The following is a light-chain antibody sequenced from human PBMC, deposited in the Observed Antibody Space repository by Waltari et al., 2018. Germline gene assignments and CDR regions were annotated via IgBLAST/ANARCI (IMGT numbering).Light chain of an antibody. V-gene: IGKV3-20*01. J-gene: IGKJ2*01. CDR3: QQYSSSPNT. CDR1: QSVSSSY. Sequence: ELVLTQSPGTLSLSPGERATLSCRASQSVSSSYLAWYQKKPGQAPRLLIFDAFNRATGIPDRFSGSGSGTDFTLTISRLEPEDFAVYFCQQYSSSPNTFGQGTKLEI. CDR2: DAF.